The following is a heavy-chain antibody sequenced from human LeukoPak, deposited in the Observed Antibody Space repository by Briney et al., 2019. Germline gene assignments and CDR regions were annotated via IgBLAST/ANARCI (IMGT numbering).Heavy chain of an antibody. J-gene: IGHJ6*04. D-gene: IGHD2-15*01. Sequence: GGSLRLSCAASGFTFSSYWMSWVRQAPGKGLEWVANIKQDGSEKYYVDSVKGRFTISRDNAKNSLYLQMNSLRAEGTAVYYCARDECSGGSCYYYYYYGMDVWGKGTTVTVSS. CDR1: GFTFSSYW. CDR2: IKQDGSEK. CDR3: ARDECSGGSCYYYYYYGMDV. V-gene: IGHV3-7*03.